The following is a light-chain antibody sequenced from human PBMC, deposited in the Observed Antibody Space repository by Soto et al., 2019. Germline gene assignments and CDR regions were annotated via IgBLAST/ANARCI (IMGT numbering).Light chain of an antibody. CDR3: QQRSNWPPLT. V-gene: IGKV3-11*01. J-gene: IGKJ4*01. Sequence: PGERATLSCRARQSVSSYLAWYQQKPGQAPRLLIYDASNRATGIPARFSGSGSGTDFTLTIRSLEPEDFAVYYCQQRSNWPPLTFGGGTKVEIK. CDR1: QSVSSY. CDR2: DAS.